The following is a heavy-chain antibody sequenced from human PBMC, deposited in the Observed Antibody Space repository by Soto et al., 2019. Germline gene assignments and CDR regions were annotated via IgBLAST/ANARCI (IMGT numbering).Heavy chain of an antibody. CDR3: TRANWYSEY. J-gene: IGHJ4*02. CDR1: GGSINNHY. CDR2: VFYNGIT. Sequence: QVQLQESGPGLVKPSETLSLTCTVSGGSINNHYWSWIRQPPGQGLEGLGYVFYNGITNYNPSVKSRAPKPVHTSNNLFSLNLTSLTAADTATYYCTRANWYSEYWGQGTLVTVSS. V-gene: IGHV4-59*11. D-gene: IGHD7-27*01.